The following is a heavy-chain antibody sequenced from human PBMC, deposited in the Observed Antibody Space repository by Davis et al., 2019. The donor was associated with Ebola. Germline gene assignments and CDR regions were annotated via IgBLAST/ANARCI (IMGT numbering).Heavy chain of an antibody. J-gene: IGHJ4*02. CDR2: IYHSGST. D-gene: IGHD5-12*01. Sequence: SETLSLTCAVSGGSISSSNWWSWVRQPPGKGLEWIGEIYHSGSTNYNPSLKSRVTISVDTSKKQFSLKLNSVTAADTAIYYCARGEYSGYGNFDYWGQGTLVTVSS. V-gene: IGHV4-4*02. CDR3: ARGEYSGYGNFDY. CDR1: GGSISSSNW.